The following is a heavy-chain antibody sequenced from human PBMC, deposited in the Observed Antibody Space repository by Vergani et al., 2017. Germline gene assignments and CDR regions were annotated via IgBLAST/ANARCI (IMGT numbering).Heavy chain of an antibody. CDR3: ARHGPQPLYYDSSGSSFDY. D-gene: IGHD3-22*01. V-gene: IGHV5-10-1*01. CDR2: IDPSDSYT. CDR1: GYSFTSYW. J-gene: IGHJ4*02. Sequence: VQLVQSGAEVKKPGESLRISCKGSGYSFTSYWISWVRQMPGKGLEWMGRIDPSDSYTNYSPSFQGHVTISADKSISTAYLQWSSLKASDTAMYYCARHGPQPLYYDSSGSSFDYWGQGTLVTVSS.